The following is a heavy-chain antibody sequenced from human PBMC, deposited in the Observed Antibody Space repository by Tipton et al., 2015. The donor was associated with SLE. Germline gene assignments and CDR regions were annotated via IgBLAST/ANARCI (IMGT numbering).Heavy chain of an antibody. Sequence: SLRLSCAASGFSFSSYWMHWVRQAPGKGLVWVSLIDTDGGTRYADSVKGRFTISRDNSKNTLFLQMNSLRAEDTAVYYCAKDLQYEWLSNYGIDVWGQGTTVTVSS. V-gene: IGHV3-74*01. J-gene: IGHJ6*02. CDR3: AKDLQYEWLSNYGIDV. D-gene: IGHD3-3*01. CDR1: GFSFSSYW. CDR2: IDTDGGT.